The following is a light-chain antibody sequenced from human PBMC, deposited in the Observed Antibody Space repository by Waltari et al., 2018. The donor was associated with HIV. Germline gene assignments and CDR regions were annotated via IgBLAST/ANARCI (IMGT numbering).Light chain of an antibody. J-gene: IGKJ1*01. Sequence: DIQMTQSPSSLSASVGDRVTITCRASQNISNYLNWYQQKPGKAPKLLIYAASSLQSGVPSRFSGIKSGTDFTLTISSLQPEDFATYYCQQTYNTRTFGQGTKVEIK. CDR3: QQTYNTRT. V-gene: IGKV1-39*01. CDR2: AAS. CDR1: QNISNY.